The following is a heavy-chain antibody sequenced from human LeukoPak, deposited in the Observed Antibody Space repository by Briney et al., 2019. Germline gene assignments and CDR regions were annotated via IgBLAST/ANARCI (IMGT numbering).Heavy chain of an antibody. Sequence: GGTLRLSCAASGFTFSSYGMAWVRQAPGKGLEWVSGMNGNGGRIYYADSVKGRFTISRDNSKNTLYLQMNSLRAEDTAVYYCVKVAPSDYYDTTGYWGDHWGQGTLVTVSS. J-gene: IGHJ4*02. CDR3: VKVAPSDYYDTTGYWGDH. CDR2: MNGNGGRI. CDR1: GFTFSSYG. D-gene: IGHD3-22*01. V-gene: IGHV3-23*01.